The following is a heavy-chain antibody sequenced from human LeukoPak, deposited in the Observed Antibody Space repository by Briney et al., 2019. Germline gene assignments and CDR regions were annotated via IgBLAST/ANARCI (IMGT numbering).Heavy chain of an antibody. V-gene: IGHV4-39*01. D-gene: IGHD3-9*01. CDR3: ARRVVRYFDWLRGFDP. J-gene: IGHJ5*02. CDR1: GFTFSNNW. CDR2: IYYSGST. Sequence: GSLRLSCAASGFTFSNNWMSWVRQAPGKGLEWIGSIYYSGSTYYNPSLKSRVTISVDTSKNQFSLKLSSVTAADTAVYYCARRVVRYFDWLRGFDPWGQGTLVTVSS.